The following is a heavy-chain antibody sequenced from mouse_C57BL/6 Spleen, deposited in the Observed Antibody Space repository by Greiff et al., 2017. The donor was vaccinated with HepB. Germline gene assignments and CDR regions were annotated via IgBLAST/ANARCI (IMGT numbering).Heavy chain of an antibody. J-gene: IGHJ2*01. V-gene: IGHV1-42*01. Sequence: VQLQQSGPELVKPGASVKISCTASGYSFTGYYMNWVKQSPEKSLEWIGEINPSTGGTTYNQKFKAKATLTVDKSSSTAYMQLKSLTSEDSAVYYCAREGDYYGSSWGYWGQGTTLTVSS. CDR3: AREGDYYGSSWGY. CDR2: INPSTGGT. D-gene: IGHD1-1*01. CDR1: GYSFTGYY.